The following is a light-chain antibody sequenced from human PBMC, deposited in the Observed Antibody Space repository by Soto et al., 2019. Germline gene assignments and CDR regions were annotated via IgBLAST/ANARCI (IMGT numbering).Light chain of an antibody. V-gene: IGKV1-33*01. Sequence: DIQVTQSPSSLSASVGDRVTITCQASQDISNYLNWYQQKPGKAPKLLIYDASNLETGVPSRFSGSGYGTDFTLTISSLQPEDFATYYCLQHNSYPWTFGQGTKVDIK. J-gene: IGKJ1*01. CDR2: DAS. CDR1: QDISNY. CDR3: LQHNSYPWT.